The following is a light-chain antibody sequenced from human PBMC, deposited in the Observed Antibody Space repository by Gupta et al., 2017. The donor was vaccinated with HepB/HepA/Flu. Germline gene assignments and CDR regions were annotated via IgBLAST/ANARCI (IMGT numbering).Light chain of an antibody. CDR2: AAS. V-gene: IGKV1-9*01. Sequence: DIQLTQSPSFLSASVGDRVTITCRASQAINTYLAWYQQKPGKPPKLLVYAASTLQSGVPSRFSGSGSGTXFTLTIXSLQPEDLATYYCQHLNNYPPTFGXGTKVEIK. J-gene: IGKJ4*01. CDR3: QHLNNYPPT. CDR1: QAINTY.